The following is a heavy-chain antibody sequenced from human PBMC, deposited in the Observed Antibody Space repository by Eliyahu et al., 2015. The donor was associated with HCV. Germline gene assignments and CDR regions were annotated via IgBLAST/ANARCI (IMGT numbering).Heavy chain of an antibody. CDR1: GGPISSSSYY. D-gene: IGHD6-19*01. CDR2: IYYSGST. V-gene: IGHV4-39*01. CDR3: ARHVRYPVARIAVAGSFDY. J-gene: IGHJ4*02. Sequence: QLQLQESGPGLVKPSETLSLTCTVSGGPISSSSYYWGWIRQPPGKGLEWIGSIYYSGSTYYNPSLKSRVTISVDTSKNQFSLKLSSVTAADTAVYYCARHVRYPVARIAVAGSFDYWGQGTLVTVSS.